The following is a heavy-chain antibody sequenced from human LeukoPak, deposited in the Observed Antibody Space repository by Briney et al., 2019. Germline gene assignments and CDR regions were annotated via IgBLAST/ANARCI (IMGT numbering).Heavy chain of an antibody. CDR1: GYTFTGYY. CDR3: ARGMGYYYYYMDV. CDR2: INPNSGGT. V-gene: IGHV1-2*02. D-gene: IGHD3-16*01. J-gene: IGHJ6*03. Sequence: GASVKVSCKASGYTFTGYYMHWVRQAPGQGLEWMGWINPNSGGTNYAQKFQGRVTMTRDTSISTAYMELRSLRSDDTAVYYCARGMGYYYYYMDVWGKGTTVTVSS.